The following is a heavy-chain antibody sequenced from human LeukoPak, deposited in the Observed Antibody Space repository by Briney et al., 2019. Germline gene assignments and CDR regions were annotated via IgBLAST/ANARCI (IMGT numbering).Heavy chain of an antibody. CDR2: ISSSSSTI. CDR1: GFTFSSYS. Sequence: GGSLRLSCAASGFTFSSYSMNWVRQAPGKGLEWVSYISSSSSTIYYADSVKGRFTISRDNAKNSLYLQMNSLRAEDTAVYYCARLSGGSSSWYTKYSFDYWGQGTLVTVSS. D-gene: IGHD6-13*01. J-gene: IGHJ4*02. CDR3: ARLSGGSSSWYTKYSFDY. V-gene: IGHV3-48*04.